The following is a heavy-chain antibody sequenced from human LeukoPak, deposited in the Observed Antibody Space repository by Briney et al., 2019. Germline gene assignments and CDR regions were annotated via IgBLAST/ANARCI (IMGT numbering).Heavy chain of an antibody. D-gene: IGHD3-16*01. CDR3: AKDAGDQGYFDY. V-gene: IGHV3-74*01. Sequence: GGSLRPSCAASGFTFSSYWMNWVRQAPGKGLVWVSRIASDGSSTTYADSVKGRFTISRDNSKNTLYLQMNSLRTGDTAVYYCAKDAGDQGYFDYWGQGTLVTVSS. J-gene: IGHJ4*02. CDR2: IASDGSST. CDR1: GFTFSSYW.